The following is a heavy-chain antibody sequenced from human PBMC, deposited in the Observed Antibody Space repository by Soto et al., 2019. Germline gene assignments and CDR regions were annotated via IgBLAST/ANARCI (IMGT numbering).Heavy chain of an antibody. J-gene: IGHJ5*02. CDR1: GFTFSSYA. Sequence: GGSLRLSCAASGFTFSSYAMSWVRQAPGKGLEWVSAISGSGGSTYYADSVKGRFTISRDNSKSTVYLELNNLSAEDTAVYHCAKNQGVELVPLATVDWFDPWGQGSVVTVS. CDR2: ISGSGGST. CDR3: AKNQGVELVPLATVDWFDP. D-gene: IGHD1-26*01. V-gene: IGHV3-23*01.